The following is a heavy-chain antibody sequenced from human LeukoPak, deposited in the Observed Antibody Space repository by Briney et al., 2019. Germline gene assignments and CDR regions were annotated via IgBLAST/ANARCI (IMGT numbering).Heavy chain of an antibody. Sequence: GGSLRPSCAASGFTFSTYWMSWVRQAPGKGLEWVANIKQDGSEKYYVDSVKGRFTISRDNANNSLFLQMNSLRVEDSAVYYCARQTAGYYSPFDYWGQGTLVTVSS. CDR3: ARQTAGYYSPFDY. D-gene: IGHD3-9*01. J-gene: IGHJ4*02. V-gene: IGHV3-7*01. CDR1: GFTFSTYW. CDR2: IKQDGSEK.